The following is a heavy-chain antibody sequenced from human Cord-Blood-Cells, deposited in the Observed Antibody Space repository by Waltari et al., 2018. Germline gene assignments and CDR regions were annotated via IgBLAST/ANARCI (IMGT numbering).Heavy chain of an antibody. CDR3: ARHISSWEAFDI. J-gene: IGHJ3*02. Sequence: VQLVQSGAEVKKPGESLKISCKGSGYSFTSYWIGWVRQMPGKGLEWMGIINPVNSDTRYSSAFQGQVTISADKSISTAYLQWRSLKASDTAMYYCARHISSWEAFDIWGQGTMVTVSS. CDR1: GYSFTSYW. D-gene: IGHD6-13*01. CDR2: INPVNSDT. V-gene: IGHV5-51*01.